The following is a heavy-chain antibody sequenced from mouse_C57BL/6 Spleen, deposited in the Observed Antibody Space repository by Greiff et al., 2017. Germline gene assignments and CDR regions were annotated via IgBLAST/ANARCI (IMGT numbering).Heavy chain of an antibody. Sequence: EVMLVESGPELVKPGASVKISCKASGYSFTGYYMNWVKQSPEKSLEWIGEINPSTGGTTYNQKFKAKATLTVDKSSSTAYMQLKSLTSEDSAVYYCARWDYGDYAMDYWGQGTSVTVSS. D-gene: IGHD2-4*01. CDR2: INPSTGGT. V-gene: IGHV1-42*01. CDR1: GYSFTGYY. J-gene: IGHJ4*01. CDR3: ARWDYGDYAMDY.